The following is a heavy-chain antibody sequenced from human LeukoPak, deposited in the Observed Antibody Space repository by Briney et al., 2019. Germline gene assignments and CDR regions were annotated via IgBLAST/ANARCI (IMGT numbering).Heavy chain of an antibody. CDR3: ARDDSSGYCRN. CDR2: INTNTGNP. J-gene: IGHJ4*02. CDR1: GYTFTSYA. Sequence: ASVKVSCTASGYTFTSYAMNWVRQAPGQGLEWMGWINTNTGNPTYAQGFTGRFVFSLDTSVSTAYLRISSLKAEDTAVYYCARDDSSGYCRNWGQGTLVTVSS. D-gene: IGHD3-22*01. V-gene: IGHV7-4-1*02.